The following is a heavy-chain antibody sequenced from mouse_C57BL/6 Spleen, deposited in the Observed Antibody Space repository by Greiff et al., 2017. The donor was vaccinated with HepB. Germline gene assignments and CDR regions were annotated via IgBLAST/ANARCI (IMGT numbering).Heavy chain of an antibody. J-gene: IGHJ2*01. CDR3: TREDYYGSSLDY. CDR1: GFTFSSYA. CDR2: ISSGGDYI. V-gene: IGHV5-9-1*02. D-gene: IGHD1-1*01. Sequence: EVQRVESGEGLVKPGGSLKLSCAASGFTFSSYAMSWVRQTPEKRLEWVAYISSGGDYIYYADTVKGRFTISRDNARNTLYLQMSSLKSEDTAMYYCTREDYYGSSLDYWGQGTTLTVSS.